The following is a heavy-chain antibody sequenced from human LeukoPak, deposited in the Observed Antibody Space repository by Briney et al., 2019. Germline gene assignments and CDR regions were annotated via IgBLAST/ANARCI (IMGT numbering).Heavy chain of an antibody. CDR3: VKHGYSSGWPQVPCDS. V-gene: IGHV3-33*06. D-gene: IGHD6-19*01. Sequence: PGGSLRLSCAASGFTFSSYGMHWVRQAPGKGLEWVAVIWYDGSNKYYADSVKGRFTISRDNSKNTLYLQMNSLRAEDTALYYCVKHGYSSGWPQVPCDSWGQGTLVTVSS. CDR1: GFTFSSYG. CDR2: IWYDGSNK. J-gene: IGHJ4*02.